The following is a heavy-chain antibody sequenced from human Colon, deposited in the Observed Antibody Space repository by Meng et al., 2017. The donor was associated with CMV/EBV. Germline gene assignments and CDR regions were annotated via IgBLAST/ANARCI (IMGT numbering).Heavy chain of an antibody. J-gene: IGHJ4*02. CDR3: ARSPLDGYNYHFDY. CDR2: SNPSGGST. Sequence: QVKRVQSGAGVKKPGASMKVSCXASGYTFTSYYIHWVRQAPGQGLEWMGVSNPSGGSTTYSQKFQGRLTMTRDTSTSAVYMELSSLRSEDTAIYYCARSPLDGYNYHFDYWGQGTLVTVSS. CDR1: GYTFTSYY. V-gene: IGHV1-46*01. D-gene: IGHD5-24*01.